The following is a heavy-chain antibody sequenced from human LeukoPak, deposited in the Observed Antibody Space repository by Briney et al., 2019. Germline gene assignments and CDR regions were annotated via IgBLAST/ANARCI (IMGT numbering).Heavy chain of an antibody. Sequence: PSETLSLTCTVSGGSISSYYWSWIRQPPGKGLEWIGYIYYSGSTNYNPSLKSRFTISVDTSKNQFSLKLSSVTAADTAVYYCARHDQYYYGSGSYYSGGFDYWGQGTLVTVSS. D-gene: IGHD3-10*01. J-gene: IGHJ4*02. CDR1: GGSISSYY. CDR2: IYYSGST. CDR3: ARHDQYYYGSGSYYSGGFDY. V-gene: IGHV4-59*08.